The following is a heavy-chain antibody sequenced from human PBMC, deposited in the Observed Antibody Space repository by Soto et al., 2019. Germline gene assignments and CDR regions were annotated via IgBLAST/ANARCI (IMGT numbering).Heavy chain of an antibody. J-gene: IGHJ6*02. CDR3: ARSGAMAQQPDHYYYYGMDV. CDR1: GFTFSSYE. D-gene: IGHD7-27*01. Sequence: GGSLRLSCAASGFTFSSYEMNWVRQAPGKGLEWVSYISSSVSTIYYADSVKGRFTISRDNAKNSLYLQMNSLRAEDTAVYYCARSGAMAQQPDHYYYYGMDVWGQGTKVTVSS. CDR2: ISSSVSTI. V-gene: IGHV3-48*03.